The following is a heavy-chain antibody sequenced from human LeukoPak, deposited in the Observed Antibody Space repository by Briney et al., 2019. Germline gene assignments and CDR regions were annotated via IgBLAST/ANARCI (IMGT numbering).Heavy chain of an antibody. Sequence: PSETLSLTCTVSGGSISSYYWGWIRQPPGKGLEWIGSIYHSGSTYYNPSLKSRVTISVDTSKNQFSLKLSSVTAADTAVYYCARLGSYLSAFDIWGQGTMVTVSS. CDR1: GGSISSYY. D-gene: IGHD1-26*01. J-gene: IGHJ3*02. CDR2: IYHSGST. V-gene: IGHV4-38-2*02. CDR3: ARLGSYLSAFDI.